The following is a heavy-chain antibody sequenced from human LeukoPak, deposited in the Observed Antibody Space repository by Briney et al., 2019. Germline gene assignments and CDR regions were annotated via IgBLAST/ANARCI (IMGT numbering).Heavy chain of an antibody. CDR1: GGSISSYY. CDR3: AREVRPSYGPGASYYYYYMDV. V-gene: IGHV4-4*08. D-gene: IGHD2/OR15-2a*01. CDR2: IYTSGST. J-gene: IGHJ6*03. Sequence: SETLSLTCTVSGGSISSYYWSWIRQPPGKGLEWIGRIYTSGSTNYNPSLRSRVTISVDTSKNQFSLKLSSVTAADTAVYYCAREVRPSYGPGASYYYYYMDVWGKGTTVTVSS.